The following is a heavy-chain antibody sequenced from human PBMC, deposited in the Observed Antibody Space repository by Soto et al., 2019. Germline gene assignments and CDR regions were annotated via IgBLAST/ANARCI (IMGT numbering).Heavy chain of an antibody. CDR1: GYTFTSYG. CDR3: AREHSGYEDYYYYYYMDV. Sequence: ASVKVSCKASGYTFTSYGISWVRQAPGQGLEWMGWISAYNGNTNYAQKLQGRVTMTTDTSTSTAYMELRSLRSDDTAVYYCAREHSGYEDYYYYYYMDVWGKGTTVTVSS. J-gene: IGHJ6*03. CDR2: ISAYNGNT. V-gene: IGHV1-18*01. D-gene: IGHD5-12*01.